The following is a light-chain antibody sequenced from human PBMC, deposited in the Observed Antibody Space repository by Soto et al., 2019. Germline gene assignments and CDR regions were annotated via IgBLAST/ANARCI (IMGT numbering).Light chain of an antibody. Sequence: EIVMTQSPATLSVSPGERATLSCRASQSVSSNLAWYQQKPGQAPNLLIYDTSTRASGIPARFSGSGSGTDFPLTISGLQSEDFAVYYCQQYNNWPRTFGQGTKVEIK. CDR1: QSVSSN. CDR3: QQYNNWPRT. J-gene: IGKJ1*01. CDR2: DTS. V-gene: IGKV3-15*01.